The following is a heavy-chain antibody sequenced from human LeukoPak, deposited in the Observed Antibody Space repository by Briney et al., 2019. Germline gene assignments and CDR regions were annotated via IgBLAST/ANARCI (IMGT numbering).Heavy chain of an antibody. J-gene: IGHJ4*02. CDR2: IKQDGSKK. D-gene: IGHD6-13*01. V-gene: IGHV3-7*01. CDR3: ARDQSSWYLGY. CDR1: GSTFSNYW. Sequence: GGSLRLSCAASGSTFSNYWMSWVRQAPGKGLEWVANIKQDGSKKYYGDSVKGRFTISRDNAKNSLYLQMNSLRAEDTAVYYCARDQSSWYLGYWGQGTLVTVSS.